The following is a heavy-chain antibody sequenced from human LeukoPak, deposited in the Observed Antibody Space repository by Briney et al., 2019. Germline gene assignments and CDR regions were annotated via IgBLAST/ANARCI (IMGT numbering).Heavy chain of an antibody. V-gene: IGHV1-69*04. CDR2: IIPILGIA. D-gene: IGHD5-24*01. CDR1: GGTFSSYT. CDR3: ATDSRDGYTYGD. Sequence: SSVKVSCKASGGTFSSYTISGVRQAPGQGLEWMGRIIPILGIANYAQKFQGRVTITADKSTSTAYMELSSLSSEDTAVYYCATDSRDGYTYGDWGQGTLVTVSS. J-gene: IGHJ4*02.